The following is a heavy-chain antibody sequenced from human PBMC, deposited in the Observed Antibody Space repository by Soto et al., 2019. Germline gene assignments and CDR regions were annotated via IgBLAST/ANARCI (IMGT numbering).Heavy chain of an antibody. CDR2: ISAYNGNT. J-gene: IGHJ6*02. CDR1: GYTFTSYG. Sequence: QVQLVQSGAEVKKPGASVKVSCKASGYTFTSYGISWVRQAPGQGLEWMGWISAYNGNTNYAQKLQGRVTMTTDTPTSTAYMELRSLRADDTAVYYCARSGYSYGWVLGNGMDVWGQGTTVTVSS. V-gene: IGHV1-18*04. CDR3: ARSGYSYGWVLGNGMDV. D-gene: IGHD5-18*01.